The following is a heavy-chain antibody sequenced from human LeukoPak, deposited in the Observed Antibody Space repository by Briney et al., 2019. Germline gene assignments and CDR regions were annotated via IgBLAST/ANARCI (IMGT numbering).Heavy chain of an antibody. CDR2: MRCDGSNK. J-gene: IGHJ6*03. V-gene: IGHV3-30*02. Sequence: GGSLRLSCAASGFTLSTNDMHWVRQAPGKGLEWVASMRCDGSNKYYADSAKGRFTVSRDNSKNTLYLQMNSLGAEHTAVYYCAKRPAGGLYYSSMDVWGKGTTVTVSS. D-gene: IGHD6-13*01. CDR3: AKRPAGGLYYSSMDV. CDR1: GFTLSTND.